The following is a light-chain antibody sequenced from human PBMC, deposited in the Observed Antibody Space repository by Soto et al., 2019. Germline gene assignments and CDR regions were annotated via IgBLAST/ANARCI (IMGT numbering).Light chain of an antibody. V-gene: IGKV1-6*01. J-gene: IGKJ1*01. CDR1: QGIRND. CDR3: LQDYYYPWT. CDR2: AAS. Sequence: AVQMTQSPSSLSASVGDRVTITCRASQGIRNDLGWYQQKSGKAPKLLIYAASSLYSGVPPRFSGSGSGTDFTLTISSLQPEDVATYYCLQDYYYPWTFGQGTKVEIK.